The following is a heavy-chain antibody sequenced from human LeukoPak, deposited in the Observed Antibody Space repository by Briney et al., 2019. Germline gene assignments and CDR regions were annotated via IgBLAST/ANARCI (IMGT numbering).Heavy chain of an antibody. CDR3: ARVNYVAAYDAFDI. V-gene: IGHV4-34*01. CDR2: INHSGST. J-gene: IGHJ3*02. D-gene: IGHD4-11*01. CDR1: GGSISSYY. Sequence: SETLSLTCTVSGGSISSYYWSWIRQPPGKGLEWIGEINHSGSTNYNPSLKSRVTISVDTSKNQFSLKLSSVTAADTAVYYCARVNYVAAYDAFDIWGQGTMVTVSS.